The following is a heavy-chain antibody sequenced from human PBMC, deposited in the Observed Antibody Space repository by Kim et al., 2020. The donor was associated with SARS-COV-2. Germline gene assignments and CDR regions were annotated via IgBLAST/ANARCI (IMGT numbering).Heavy chain of an antibody. D-gene: IGHD4-17*01. CDR3: ARAWYGDYMTWYFDL. V-gene: IGHV4-59*13. Sequence: SETLSLTCTVSGGSISSYYWSWIRQPPGKGLEWIGYIYYSGSTNYNPSLKSRVTISVDTSKNQFSLKLSSVTAADTAVYYCARAWYGDYMTWYFDLWGRGTLVTVSS. CDR2: IYYSGST. J-gene: IGHJ2*01. CDR1: GGSISSYY.